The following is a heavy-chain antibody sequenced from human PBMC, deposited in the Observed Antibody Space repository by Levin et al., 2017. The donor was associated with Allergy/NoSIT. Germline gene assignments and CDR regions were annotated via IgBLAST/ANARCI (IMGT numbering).Heavy chain of an antibody. Sequence: SETLSLTCTVSGGSISSYYWSWIRQPPGKGLEWIGYIYYSGSTNYNPSLKSRVTISVDTSKNQFSLKLSSVTAADTAVYYCARLYGDYDYGMDVWGQGTTVTVSS. CDR3: ARLYGDYDYGMDV. D-gene: IGHD4-17*01. V-gene: IGHV4-59*08. CDR2: IYYSGST. J-gene: IGHJ6*02. CDR1: GGSISSYY.